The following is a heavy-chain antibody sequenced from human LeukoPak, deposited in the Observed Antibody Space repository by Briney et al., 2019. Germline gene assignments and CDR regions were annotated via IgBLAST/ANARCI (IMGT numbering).Heavy chain of an antibody. CDR2: ISSSSSYI. J-gene: IGHJ4*02. D-gene: IGHD3-10*01. Sequence: GGSLRLSCAASGFTFSSYAMSWVRQAPGKGLEWVSSISSSSSYIYYADSVKGRFTISRDNAKNSLYLQMNSPRAEDTAVYYCARAISVAPGENGYYFDYWGQGTLVTVSS. V-gene: IGHV3-21*01. CDR3: ARAISVAPGENGYYFDY. CDR1: GFTFSSYA.